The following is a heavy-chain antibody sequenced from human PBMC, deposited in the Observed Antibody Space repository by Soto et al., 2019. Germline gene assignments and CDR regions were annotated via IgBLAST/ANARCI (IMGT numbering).Heavy chain of an antibody. V-gene: IGHV3-23*01. Sequence: EVQLLESGGGLVQPGGSLRLSCAASGFAFSNYAMHWVRQAPGKGLEWVSSISTSIDATYYADSVKGWFTISRDDSKNTLYLQMNSLRAEDSAVYYCAKDRTVAARNFDYWGQGTQVTVSS. CDR1: GFAFSNYA. CDR3: AKDRTVAARNFDY. D-gene: IGHD6-6*01. CDR2: ISTSIDAT. J-gene: IGHJ4*02.